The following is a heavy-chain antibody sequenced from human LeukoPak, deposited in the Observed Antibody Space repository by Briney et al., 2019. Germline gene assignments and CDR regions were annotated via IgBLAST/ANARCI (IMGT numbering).Heavy chain of an antibody. V-gene: IGHV3-66*02. Sequence: GGSLRLSCTASEFTVSSNYMSWVRQAPGKGLEWVSVIYSGGSTYYADSVKGRFTISRDNSKNTLYLQMNSLRAEDTAVYYCATTRNLGYFDWLDYWGQGNLVTVSS. CDR3: ATTRNLGYFDWLDY. CDR1: EFTVSSNY. CDR2: IYSGGST. J-gene: IGHJ4*02. D-gene: IGHD3-9*01.